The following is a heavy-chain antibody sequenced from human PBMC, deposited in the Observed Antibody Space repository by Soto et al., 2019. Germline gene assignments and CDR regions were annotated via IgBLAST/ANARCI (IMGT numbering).Heavy chain of an antibody. D-gene: IGHD5-18*01. CDR1: GGSISSYY. V-gene: IGHV4-59*08. Sequence: SETLSLTCTVSGGSISSYYWSWIRQPPGKGLEWIGYIYYSGSTNYNPSLKSRVTISVDTSKNQFSLKLSSVTAADTAVYYCASSRGYSFLEAFDIWGQGTMVTVSS. CDR3: ASSRGYSFLEAFDI. J-gene: IGHJ3*02. CDR2: IYYSGST.